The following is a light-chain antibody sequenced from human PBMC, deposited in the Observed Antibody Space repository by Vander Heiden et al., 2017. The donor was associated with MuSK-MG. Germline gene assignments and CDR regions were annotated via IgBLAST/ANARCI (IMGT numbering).Light chain of an antibody. CDR2: GAS. CDR3: QQYGNT. Sequence: EIVLTQSRDTLSLYPGERATLSCRASQSVSSSYLAWYPQQPGQAPRLLIYGASSRATGIPDRFSGSGSGTDFTLTISRLEPEDFAVYYCQQYGNTFGQGTKLEIK. J-gene: IGKJ2*01. CDR1: QSVSSSY. V-gene: IGKV3-20*01.